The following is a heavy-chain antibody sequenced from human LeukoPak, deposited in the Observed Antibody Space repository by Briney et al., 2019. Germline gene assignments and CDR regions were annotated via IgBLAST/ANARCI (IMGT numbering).Heavy chain of an antibody. CDR2: IIPIFGTA. J-gene: IGHJ4*02. CDR3: ALNLWFGELTDFDY. V-gene: IGHV1-69*13. D-gene: IGHD3-10*01. Sequence: SVKVSCKASGGTFSSYAISWVRQAPGQGLEWMGGIIPIFGTANYAQKFQGRVTITADESTSTVYMELSSLRSEDTAVYYCALNLWFGELTDFDYWGQGTLVTVSS. CDR1: GGTFSSYA.